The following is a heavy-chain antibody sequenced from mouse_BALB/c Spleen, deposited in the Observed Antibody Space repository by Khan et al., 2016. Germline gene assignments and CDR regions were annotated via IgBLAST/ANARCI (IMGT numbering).Heavy chain of an antibody. Sequence: EVELVESGGGLVKPGGSLKLSCAASGFTFSDYYMYWVRQTPEKRLEWVATISDGGSYTYYPDSVKGRFTISRDNAKNNLYLQMSSLKSEDTAMXYCAREGLRRGFAYWGQGTLVTVS. CDR1: GFTFSDYY. V-gene: IGHV5-4*02. J-gene: IGHJ3*01. CDR2: ISDGGSYT. D-gene: IGHD2-4*01. CDR3: AREGLRRGFAY.